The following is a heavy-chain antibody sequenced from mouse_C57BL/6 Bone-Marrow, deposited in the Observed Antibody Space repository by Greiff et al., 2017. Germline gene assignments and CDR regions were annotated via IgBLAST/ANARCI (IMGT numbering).Heavy chain of an antibody. D-gene: IGHD3-2*02. V-gene: IGHV2-2*01. CDR3: ARPTAQACFDY. J-gene: IGHJ2*01. CDR1: GFSLTSYG. CDR2: IWSGGST. Sequence: VQRVESGPGLVQPSQSLSITCTVSGFSLTSYGVHWVRQSPGKGLEWLGVIWSGGSTDYNAAFISRLSISKDNSKSQVFFKMNSLQADDTAIYYCARPTAQACFDYWGQGTTLTGSS.